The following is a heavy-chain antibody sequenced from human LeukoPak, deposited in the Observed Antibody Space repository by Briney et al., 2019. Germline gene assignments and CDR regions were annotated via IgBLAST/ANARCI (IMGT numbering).Heavy chain of an antibody. CDR2: ISYDGSNK. Sequence: GGSLRLSCAASGFTLSSYGMHWVRQAPGKGLEWVAVISYDGSNKYYADSVKGRFTISRDNSKNTLYLQMNSLRAEDAAVYYCARTDYYVYAFDIWGQGTMVTVSS. CDR1: GFTLSSYG. CDR3: ARTDYYVYAFDI. D-gene: IGHD3-22*01. V-gene: IGHV3-30*03. J-gene: IGHJ3*02.